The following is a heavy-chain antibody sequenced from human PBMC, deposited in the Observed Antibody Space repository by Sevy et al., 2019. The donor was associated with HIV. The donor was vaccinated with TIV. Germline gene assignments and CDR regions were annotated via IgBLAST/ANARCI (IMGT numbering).Heavy chain of an antibody. D-gene: IGHD6-13*01. CDR1: GFIFGSYA. CDR2: ISYDGSHK. J-gene: IGHJ4*02. V-gene: IGHV3-30-3*01. Sequence: GGSLRFSCAASGFIFGSYAMNWVRQAPGKGLEWVAVISYDGSHKYYADSVKGRFTISRDSSKNTLYLQMHSLRTDDTAVYYCARDPGSSWSSFDYWGQGTLVTVSS. CDR3: ARDPGSSWSSFDY.